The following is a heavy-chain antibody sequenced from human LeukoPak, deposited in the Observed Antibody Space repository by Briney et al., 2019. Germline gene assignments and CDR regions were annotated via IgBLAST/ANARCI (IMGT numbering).Heavy chain of an antibody. Sequence: PGGSLRLSCAPSGFTFSSYAMHWVHQAPGKGLEWVAVISNDATKKYYVDSVKGRFTISRDNSKNTLYLQMNSLRAEDTAVYYCARDYNTGYVNYWGQGTLVTVSS. D-gene: IGHD1-1*01. CDR1: GFTFSSYA. CDR2: ISNDATKK. CDR3: ARDYNTGYVNY. J-gene: IGHJ4*02. V-gene: IGHV3-30-3*01.